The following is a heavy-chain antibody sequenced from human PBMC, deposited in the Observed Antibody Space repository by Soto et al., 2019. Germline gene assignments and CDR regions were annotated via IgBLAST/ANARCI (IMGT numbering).Heavy chain of an antibody. CDR2: ISGSDAGT. J-gene: IGHJ4*02. D-gene: IGHD6-13*01. CDR1: GFTFSSHA. V-gene: IGHV3-23*01. CDR3: TKDPSTRSSCYFDF. Sequence: EVQLLESGGGLVQPGGSLRLSCEASGFTFSSHAMSWVRQAPGKGLEWVSAISGSDAGTFDADSVRGRFTISRDNSKNTLYLHMTSLRVEDTAIYYCTKDPSTRSSCYFDFWSQGSLVTVSS.